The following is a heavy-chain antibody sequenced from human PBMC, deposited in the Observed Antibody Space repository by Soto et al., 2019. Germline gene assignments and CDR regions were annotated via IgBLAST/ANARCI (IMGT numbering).Heavy chain of an antibody. Sequence: QVQLVESGGGVVQPGRSLRLSCAASGFTFSSYAMHWVRQAPGKGLEWVAVISYDGSNKYYADSVKGRFTFSRDNSKNTLYLQMNSLRAEDTAVYYCARDGSSVVQGAFDYWGQGTLVTVSS. CDR1: GFTFSSYA. CDR2: ISYDGSNK. V-gene: IGHV3-30-3*01. CDR3: ARDGSSVVQGAFDY. D-gene: IGHD3-10*01. J-gene: IGHJ4*02.